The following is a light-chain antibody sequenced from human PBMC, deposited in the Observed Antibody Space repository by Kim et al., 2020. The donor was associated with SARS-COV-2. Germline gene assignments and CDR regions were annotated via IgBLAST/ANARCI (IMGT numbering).Light chain of an antibody. V-gene: IGKV3-20*01. CDR3: QHYGGPPYT. CDR1: ESARGSH. Sequence: LSLGERDALSCRDSESARGSHVAWYQHKPGQAPRLLIYGKSSRATGIPDRFSGSGSGTDFTLTIGRLEPEDLAVYYCQHYGGPPYTFGQGPSWRS. CDR2: GKS. J-gene: IGKJ2*01.